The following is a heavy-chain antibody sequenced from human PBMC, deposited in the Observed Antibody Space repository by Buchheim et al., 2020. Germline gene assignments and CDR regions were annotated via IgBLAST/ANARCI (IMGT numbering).Heavy chain of an antibody. Sequence: QVQLVQSGGEVKEPGASVKVSCKASGDTFNTYAFSWVRQAPGQGLEWMAWISAYNGRTNYAQRFQGRLTVTTDTSTRTAYMELRTLRSDDTAVYYCATAEQFAGAWIDPWGQGTL. V-gene: IGHV1-18*01. D-gene: IGHD1/OR15-1a*01. CDR2: ISAYNGRT. CDR1: GDTFNTYA. CDR3: ATAEQFAGAWIDP. J-gene: IGHJ5*02.